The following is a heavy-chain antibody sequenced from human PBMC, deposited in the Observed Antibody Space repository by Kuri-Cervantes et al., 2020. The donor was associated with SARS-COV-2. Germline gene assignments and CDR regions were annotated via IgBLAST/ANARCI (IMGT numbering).Heavy chain of an antibody. V-gene: IGHV5-51*01. CDR2: IYPCDSDT. CDR3: ARRRDFWSGSPFDY. Sequence: KVSCKGSGYSFTSYWIGWVRQMPGKGLEWMGIIYPCDSDTRYSPSFQGQVTISADKSISTAYLQWSSLKASDTAMYYCARRRDFWSGSPFDYWGQGTLVTVSS. CDR1: GYSFTSYW. D-gene: IGHD3-3*01. J-gene: IGHJ4*02.